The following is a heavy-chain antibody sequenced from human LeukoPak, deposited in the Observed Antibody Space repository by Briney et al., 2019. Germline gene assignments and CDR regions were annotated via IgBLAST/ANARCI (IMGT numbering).Heavy chain of an antibody. V-gene: IGHV4-61*02. J-gene: IGHJ4*02. CDR2: IYTSGST. Sequence: SETLSLTCTVSGGSISSGSYYWSWIRQPAGKGLEWIGRIYTSGSTNYNPSLKSRVTISVDTSKNQFSLKLSSVTAAGTAVYYCARVNWELLTDWGQGTLVTVSS. CDR1: GGSISSGSYY. CDR3: ARVNWELLTD. D-gene: IGHD1-26*01.